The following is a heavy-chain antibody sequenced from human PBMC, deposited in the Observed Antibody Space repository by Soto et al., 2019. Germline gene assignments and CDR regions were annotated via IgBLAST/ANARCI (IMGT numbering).Heavy chain of an antibody. CDR1: GYTFTGFH. D-gene: IGHD1-26*01. CDR3: ARGSVGPTTDFDY. Sequence: QVQLVQSGAEVKQPGASVKVSCKASGYTFTGFHIHWVRQAPGQGLEWMGWINPNGGGRNYAQKFQGWVTMTRDTSLSTGYMELGRLKSDDPAVYYGARGSVGPTTDFDYWGQGTLVTVSS. CDR2: INPNGGGR. V-gene: IGHV1-2*04. J-gene: IGHJ4*02.